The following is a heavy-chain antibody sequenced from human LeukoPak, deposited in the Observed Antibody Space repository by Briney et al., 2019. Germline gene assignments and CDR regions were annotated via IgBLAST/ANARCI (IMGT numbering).Heavy chain of an antibody. CDR1: GFTFSSYA. D-gene: IGHD3-3*01. V-gene: IGHV3-23*01. Sequence: PGGSLRLSCAASGFTFSSYAMSWVRQAPGKGLEWVSAISGSGCSTYYADSVKGRFTISRDNSKNTLYLQMNSLRAEDTAVYYCAKAVYDFWSGYFYYYYYMDVWGKGTTVTVSS. CDR2: ISGSGCST. CDR3: AKAVYDFWSGYFYYYYYMDV. J-gene: IGHJ6*03.